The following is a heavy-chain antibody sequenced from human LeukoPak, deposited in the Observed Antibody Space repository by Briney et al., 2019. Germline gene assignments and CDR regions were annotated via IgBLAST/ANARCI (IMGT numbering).Heavy chain of an antibody. Sequence: PGGSLRLSCAASGFTFTTSAMTWVRQAPGKGLEWVSYISESGIRTDYADSVKGRFTISRDNSKNTLHLQMTSLRAEDTAVYYCAKYITVTTNSYYYYMDVWGKGTTVTVSS. J-gene: IGHJ6*03. D-gene: IGHD4-11*01. V-gene: IGHV3-23*01. CDR3: AKYITVTTNSYYYYMDV. CDR1: GFTFTTSA. CDR2: ISESGIRT.